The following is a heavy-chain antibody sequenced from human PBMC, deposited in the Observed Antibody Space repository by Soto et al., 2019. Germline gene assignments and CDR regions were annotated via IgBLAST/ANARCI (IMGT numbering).Heavy chain of an antibody. Sequence: ASVKVSCKASGYTFTSYGISWVRQAPGQGLEWMGWISAYNGNTNYAQKLQGRVTMTIDTSTSTAYMELRSLRSDDTAVYYCARDGPYYDILTGYYRGYYYYGMDVWGQGTTVTVSS. CDR3: ARDGPYYDILTGYYRGYYYYGMDV. CDR2: ISAYNGNT. D-gene: IGHD3-9*01. J-gene: IGHJ6*02. V-gene: IGHV1-18*01. CDR1: GYTFTSYG.